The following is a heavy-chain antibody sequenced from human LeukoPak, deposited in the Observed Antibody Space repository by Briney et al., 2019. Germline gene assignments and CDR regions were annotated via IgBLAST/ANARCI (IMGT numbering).Heavy chain of an antibody. D-gene: IGHD1-26*01. V-gene: IGHV1-2*02. J-gene: IGHJ4*02. CDR2: INPNSGGT. CDR1: GYTFTGYY. CDR3: ARQCSGSYYRFDY. Sequence: ASVKVSCKASGYTFTGYYMHWVRQAPGQGLEWMGWINPNSGGTNYAQKFQGRVTMTRDTSISTAYMELSRLRSDDTAVYYCARQCSGSYYRFDYWGQGTLVTVSS.